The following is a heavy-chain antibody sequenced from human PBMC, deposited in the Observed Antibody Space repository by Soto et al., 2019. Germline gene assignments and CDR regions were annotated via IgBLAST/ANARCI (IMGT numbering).Heavy chain of an antibody. CDR1: GGTFSIYT. J-gene: IGHJ5*02. V-gene: IGHV1-69*01. CDR2: SA. Sequence: QVQLVQSGAEVKKPGSSVKVSCKASGGTFSIYTISWVRQAPGQGLEWMGGSANSAQKVQGRLTVTADESTSTVYWELSSLTSEDTAVYYCAREGPPDIAWFDPWGQGTLVSVSS. D-gene: IGHD2-15*01. CDR3: AREGPPDIAWFDP.